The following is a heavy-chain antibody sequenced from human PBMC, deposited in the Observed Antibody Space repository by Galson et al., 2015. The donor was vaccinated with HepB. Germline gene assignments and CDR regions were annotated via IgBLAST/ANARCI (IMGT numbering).Heavy chain of an antibody. CDR2: IKRKTDGGTS. J-gene: IGHJ4*02. CDR3: ASVGGDSPFH. Sequence: LRLSCAASGFTFSPACLSWVRQAPGKGLEYVGRIKRKTDGGTSDYAAFVKGRFTSSRDDSKNTLYLELTSLQNEDTAVYYCASVGGDSPFHWGQGTLVTGAS. V-gene: IGHV3-15*01. CDR1: GFTFSPAC. D-gene: IGHD2-21*02.